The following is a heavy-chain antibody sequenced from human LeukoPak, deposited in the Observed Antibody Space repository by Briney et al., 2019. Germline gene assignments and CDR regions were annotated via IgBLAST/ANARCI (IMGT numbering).Heavy chain of an antibody. CDR2: INPNSGGT. CDR1: GYTFTGYY. V-gene: IGHV1-2*02. D-gene: IGHD6-13*01. CDR3: AKARENSRHYFDY. Sequence: ASVKVSCKASGYTFTGYYMHWVRQAPGQGLEWMGWINPNSGGTNYAQKFQGRVTMTRDTSISTAYMELSRLRSDDTAVYYCAKARENSRHYFDYWGQGTLVTVSS. J-gene: IGHJ4*02.